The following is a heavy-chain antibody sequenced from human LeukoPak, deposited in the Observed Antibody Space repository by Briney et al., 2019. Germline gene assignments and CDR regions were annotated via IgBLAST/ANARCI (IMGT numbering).Heavy chain of an antibody. CDR3: ARVVIAARPSLGY. V-gene: IGHV1-2*02. CDR1: GYTFTGYY. J-gene: IGHJ4*02. Sequence: ASVKVSCKASGYTFTGYYMHWVRQAPGQGLEWMGWINPNSGGTNYAQKFQGRVTMTRDTSISTAYMELSRLRSDDTAVYYCARVVIAARPSLGYWGQGTLVTVSS. CDR2: INPNSGGT. D-gene: IGHD6-6*01.